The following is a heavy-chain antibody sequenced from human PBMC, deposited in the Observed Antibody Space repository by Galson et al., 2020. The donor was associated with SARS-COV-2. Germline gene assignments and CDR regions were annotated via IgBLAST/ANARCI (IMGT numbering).Heavy chain of an antibody. CDR1: GGPINNYY. V-gene: IGHV4-59*08. CDR3: ARYRAFYFFDF. D-gene: IGHD3-16*02. CDR2: IYYTGNA. J-gene: IGHJ4*02. Sequence: ASETLSLTCTVSGGPINNYYWSWIRQPPGKGPEWIGYIYYTGNADYNPSLKSRVTFSVDASKNQFSLKLNSVTAADTAVYYCARYRAFYFFDFWGRGTLVSVSS.